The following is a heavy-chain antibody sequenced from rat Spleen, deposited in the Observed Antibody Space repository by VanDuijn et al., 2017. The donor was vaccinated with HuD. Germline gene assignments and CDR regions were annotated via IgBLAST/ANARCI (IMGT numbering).Heavy chain of an antibody. CDR3: TRDWDY. CDR1: GFTFNNYW. CDR2: ITNTGGST. V-gene: IGHV5-31*01. Sequence: EVELVESGGGLVQPGRSLKLSCIASGFTFNNYWMSWIRQAPGKGLEWIASITNTGGSTYYPDSVKGRFTISRDNAKSTLYLQMNSLRSEDTATYYCTRDWDYWGQGVMVTVSS. J-gene: IGHJ2*01.